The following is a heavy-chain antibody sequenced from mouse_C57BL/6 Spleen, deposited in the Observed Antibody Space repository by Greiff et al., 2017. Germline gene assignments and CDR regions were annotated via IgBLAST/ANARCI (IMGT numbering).Heavy chain of an antibody. V-gene: IGHV1-80*01. CDR3: AREGYYGSRDFDV. D-gene: IGHD1-1*01. CDR1: GYAFSSYW. Sequence: QVQLQQSGAELVKPGASVKISCKASGYAFSSYWMNWVKQRPGKGLEWIGQIYPGDGDTNYNGKFKGKATLTADKSSSTAYMQLSSLTSEDSAVYFCAREGYYGSRDFDVWGTGTTGTVSS. J-gene: IGHJ1*03. CDR2: IYPGDGDT.